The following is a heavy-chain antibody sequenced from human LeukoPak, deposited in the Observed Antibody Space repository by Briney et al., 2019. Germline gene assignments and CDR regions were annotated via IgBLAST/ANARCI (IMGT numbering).Heavy chain of an antibody. Sequence: GGSLRLSCAASGFSFSSNYMHWVRQAPGKGLEWVANIKEDSSEKNSADSVKGRFTISRDNAKTSVYLQMSSLRAEDTAVYYCSRGANWVDFDTWGQGTMVTVSS. CDR3: SRGANWVDFDT. J-gene: IGHJ3*02. CDR2: IKEDSSEK. D-gene: IGHD2-15*01. CDR1: GFSFSSNY. V-gene: IGHV3-7*04.